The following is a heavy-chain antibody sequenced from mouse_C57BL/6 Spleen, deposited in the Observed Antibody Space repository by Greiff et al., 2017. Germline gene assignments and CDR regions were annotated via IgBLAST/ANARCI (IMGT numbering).Heavy chain of an antibody. J-gene: IGHJ2*01. Sequence: QVHVKQPGAELVKPGASVKLSCKASGYTFTSYWMHWVKQRPGRGLEWIGRIDPNSGGTKYNEKFKSKATLTVDKPSSTAYMQLSSLTSEDSAVYYCASDDYDGSNFDYWGQGTTLTVSS. D-gene: IGHD2-4*01. V-gene: IGHV1-72*01. CDR1: GYTFTSYW. CDR3: ASDDYDGSNFDY. CDR2: IDPNSGGT.